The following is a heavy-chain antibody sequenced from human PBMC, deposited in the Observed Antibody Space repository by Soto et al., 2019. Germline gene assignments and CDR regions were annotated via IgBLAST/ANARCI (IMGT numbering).Heavy chain of an antibody. CDR1: GGSINSYY. V-gene: IGHV4-59*08. D-gene: IGHD5-12*01. Sequence: KASETLSLTCTVSGGSINSYYWSWIRQPPGKGLEWIGYIYYSGSTNYNPSLKSRVTISVDTSKNQFSLKLSSVTAADTAVYYCARRYYSGYDYWGQGTLVTVSS. CDR3: ARRYYSGYDY. J-gene: IGHJ4*02. CDR2: IYYSGST.